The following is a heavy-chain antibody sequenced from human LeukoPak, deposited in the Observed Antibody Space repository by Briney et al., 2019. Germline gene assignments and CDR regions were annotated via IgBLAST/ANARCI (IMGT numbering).Heavy chain of an antibody. CDR3: ARDFAAINWFDP. D-gene: IGHD5-18*01. CDR1: GFTFSSYS. V-gene: IGHV3-21*01. J-gene: IGHJ5*02. CDR2: ISSRSSYI. Sequence: GGSLRLSCAASGFTFSSYSMNWVRQAPGKGLEWVSSISSRSSYIYYADSVKGRFTISRDNAKNSLYLQMNSLRAEDTAVYYCARDFAAINWFDPWGQGTLVTVSS.